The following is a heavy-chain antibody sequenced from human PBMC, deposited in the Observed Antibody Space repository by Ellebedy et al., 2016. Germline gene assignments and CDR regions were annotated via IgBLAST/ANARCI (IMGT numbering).Heavy chain of an antibody. V-gene: IGHV1-18*01. CDR3: ARASAHFYENYGSTTWFDP. CDR2: ISAYNGDR. CDR1: AYTFTSYG. J-gene: IGHJ5*02. D-gene: IGHD5/OR15-5a*01. Sequence: ASLKVSCXTSAYTFTSYGISWVRQAPGQGLEWMGWISAYNGDRKYAPKLQGRFTMTTDTSTETAYMDLRSLKADDSAVYYCARASAHFYENYGSTTWFDPWGQGTLVTVSS.